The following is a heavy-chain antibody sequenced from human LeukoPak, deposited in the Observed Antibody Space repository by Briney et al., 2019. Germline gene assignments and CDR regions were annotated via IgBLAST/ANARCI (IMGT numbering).Heavy chain of an antibody. Sequence: GGSLRLSCAASGFTFSSYGMHWVRQAPGKGLEWVAVISYDGSNKYYADSVKGRFTISRDNSKNTLYLQMNSLRAEDTAVYYCARDGNGYVFDYWGQGTLVTVSS. V-gene: IGHV3-30*03. CDR1: GFTFSSYG. J-gene: IGHJ4*02. CDR2: ISYDGSNK. CDR3: ARDGNGYVFDY. D-gene: IGHD5-18*01.